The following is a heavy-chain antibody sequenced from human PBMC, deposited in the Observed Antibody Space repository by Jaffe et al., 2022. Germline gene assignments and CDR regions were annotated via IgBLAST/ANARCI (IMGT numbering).Heavy chain of an antibody. J-gene: IGHJ6*03. Sequence: QVQLQESGPGLVKPSETLSLTCAVSGYSISSGYYWGWIRQPPGKGLEWIGSIYHSGSTYYNPSLKSRVTISVDTSKNQFSLKLSSVTAADTAVYYCARQGGGSYYGYYYYYYMDVWGKGTTVTVSS. D-gene: IGHD1-26*01. CDR3: ARQGGGSYYGYYYYYYMDV. V-gene: IGHV4-38-2*01. CDR1: GYSISSGYY. CDR2: IYHSGST.